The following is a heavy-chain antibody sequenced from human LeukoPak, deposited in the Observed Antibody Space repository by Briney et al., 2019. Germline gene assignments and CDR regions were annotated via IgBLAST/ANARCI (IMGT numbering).Heavy chain of an antibody. CDR2: IIPIFGTA. J-gene: IGHJ5*02. V-gene: IGHV1-69*05. D-gene: IGHD1-7*01. Sequence: RASVKVSCKASGGTFSSYAISWVRQAPGQGLEWMGGIIPIFGTANYAQKFQGRVTITTDESTSTAYMELSSLRSVDTAVYYCARDNYAGANWFDPWGQGTLVTVSS. CDR1: GGTFSSYA. CDR3: ARDNYAGANWFDP.